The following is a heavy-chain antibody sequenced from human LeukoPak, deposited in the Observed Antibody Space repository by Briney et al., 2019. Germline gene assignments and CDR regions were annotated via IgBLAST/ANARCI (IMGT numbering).Heavy chain of an antibody. CDR3: AKADFPIVVIPAAIYFAY. J-gene: IGHJ4*02. Sequence: GGSLRLSCAASGXTFSSYAMIWVRQAPGKGVECVSSISGCGGSTYYADYVKGQFIISRDNCNTTLYVQINSLRAQDTAVYYCAKADFPIVVIPAAIYFAYWGQGTLVTVSS. D-gene: IGHD2-2*01. CDR2: ISGCGGST. V-gene: IGHV3-23*01. CDR1: GXTFSSYA.